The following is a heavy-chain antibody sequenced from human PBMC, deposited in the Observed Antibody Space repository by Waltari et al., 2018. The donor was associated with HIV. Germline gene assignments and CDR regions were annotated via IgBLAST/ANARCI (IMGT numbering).Heavy chain of an antibody. Sequence: QLQLQESGSGLVKPSQTLSLTCAVSGGSISSGGYSWSWIRQPPGKGLEWIGYIYHSGSTYYNPSLKCRVTISVDRSKNQFSLKLSSVTAADTAVYYCARGHYDSSGPGAFDIWGQGTMVTVSS. CDR1: GGSISSGGYS. CDR2: IYHSGST. J-gene: IGHJ3*02. V-gene: IGHV4-30-2*01. D-gene: IGHD3-22*01. CDR3: ARGHYDSSGPGAFDI.